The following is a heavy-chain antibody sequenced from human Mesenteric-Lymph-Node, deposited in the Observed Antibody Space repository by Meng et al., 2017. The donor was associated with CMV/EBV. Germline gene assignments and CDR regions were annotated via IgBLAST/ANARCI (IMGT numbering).Heavy chain of an antibody. D-gene: IGHD4-23*01. CDR1: GGSVSGYY. Sequence: QVELQQCGAGLLKPSETLSPTCAVYGGSVSGYYWSWIRQPPGKGLEWIGEINHSGSTNYNPSLKSRVTISVDTSTNQFSLKLSSVTAADTAVYYCARHQRWLKSEGGFNYWGQGTLVTVSS. CDR2: INHSGST. V-gene: IGHV4-34*01. CDR3: ARHQRWLKSEGGFNY. J-gene: IGHJ4*02.